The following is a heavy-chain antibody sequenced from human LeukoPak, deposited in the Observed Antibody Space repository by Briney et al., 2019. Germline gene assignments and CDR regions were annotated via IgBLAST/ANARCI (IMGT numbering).Heavy chain of an antibody. D-gene: IGHD5-12*01. Sequence: ASAKVPCKASGYTFTSYGISWVRQAPGQGLEWMGWISAYSGNTNYAQKLQGRVTMTTDTSTSTAYMELRSLRSDDTAVYYCARSGYSGYDLRNWFDPWGQGTLVTVSS. CDR1: GYTFTSYG. J-gene: IGHJ5*02. V-gene: IGHV1-18*01. CDR3: ARSGYSGYDLRNWFDP. CDR2: ISAYSGNT.